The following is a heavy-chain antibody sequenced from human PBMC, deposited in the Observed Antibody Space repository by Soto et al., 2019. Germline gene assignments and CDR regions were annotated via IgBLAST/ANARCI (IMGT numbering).Heavy chain of an antibody. CDR2: ISSSSSYI. CDR1: GFTFSSYS. J-gene: IGHJ3*02. D-gene: IGHD2-15*01. V-gene: IGHV3-21*01. CDR3: AGPVVAANKRKIDAFDI. Sequence: GGSLRLSCAASGFTFSSYSMNWVRQAPGKGLEWVSSISSSSSYIYYADSVKGRFTISRDNAKNSLYLQMNSLRAEDTAVYYCAGPVVAANKRKIDAFDIWGQGTMVTVSS.